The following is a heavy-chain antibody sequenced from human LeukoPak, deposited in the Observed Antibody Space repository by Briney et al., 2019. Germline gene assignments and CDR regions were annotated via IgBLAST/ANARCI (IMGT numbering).Heavy chain of an antibody. J-gene: IGHJ4*02. Sequence: PGESLRLSCAASGFTFSSYRMNWVRQAPGKGLEWVSPISSSSSYIYYADSVKGRFTISRDNAKNSLYLQMNSLRAEDTAVYYRARVRPYSSSWLVWDYWGQGTLVTVSS. V-gene: IGHV3-21*01. CDR2: ISSSSSYI. CDR1: GFTFSSYR. CDR3: ARVRPYSSSWLVWDY. D-gene: IGHD6-13*01.